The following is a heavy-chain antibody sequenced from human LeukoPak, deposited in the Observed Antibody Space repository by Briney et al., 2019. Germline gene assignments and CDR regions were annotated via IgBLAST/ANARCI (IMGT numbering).Heavy chain of an antibody. CDR2: INHSGST. CDR1: GGSFSDNY. J-gene: IGHJ2*01. V-gene: IGHV4-34*01. Sequence: SETLPLTCAVYGGSFSDNYWSWAWIRQPPGKGLEWIGEINHSGSTNYNPSLMGRVTISVDTSENQFSLKLNSLTAADTAVYYCARREDGDYSTRYFDLWGRGTLVTVSS. CDR3: ARREDGDYSTRYFDL. D-gene: IGHD4-17*01.